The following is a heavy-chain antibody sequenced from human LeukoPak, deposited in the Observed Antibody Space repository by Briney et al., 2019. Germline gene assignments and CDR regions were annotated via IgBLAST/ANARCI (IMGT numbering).Heavy chain of an antibody. CDR3: AIRRDDFWSGPILTRHWYFDL. V-gene: IGHV4-38-2*01. J-gene: IGHJ2*01. CDR1: GYSISSGYY. CDR2: IYHSGST. Sequence: SETLSLTCAVSGYSISSGYYWGWIRQPPGKGLEWIGSIYHSGSTYYNPSLKSRVTISVDTSKNQFSLKLSSVTAADTAVYYCAIRRDDFWSGPILTRHWYFDLWGRGTLVTVSS. D-gene: IGHD3-3*01.